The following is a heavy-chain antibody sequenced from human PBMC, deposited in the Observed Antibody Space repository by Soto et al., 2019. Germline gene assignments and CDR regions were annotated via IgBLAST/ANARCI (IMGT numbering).Heavy chain of an antibody. Sequence: SETLSLSCTVSGGSISSYYWSWIRQPPGKGLEWIGYIYYSGSTNYNPSLNSRVTISVDTSKNQFSLKLSSVTAADTAVYYCARVAPSYSSSWHTFDYWGQGTLVTVS. CDR3: ARVAPSYSSSWHTFDY. CDR2: IYYSGST. D-gene: IGHD6-13*01. J-gene: IGHJ4*02. V-gene: IGHV4-59*01. CDR1: GGSISSYY.